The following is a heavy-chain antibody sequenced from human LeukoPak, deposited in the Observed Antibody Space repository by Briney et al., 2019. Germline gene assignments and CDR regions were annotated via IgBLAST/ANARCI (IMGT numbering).Heavy chain of an antibody. D-gene: IGHD3-16*01. Sequence: GSLRLSCAVSGFSVSNYYMSWVRQPPGKGLEWIGEINHSGSTNYNPSLKSRVTISVDTSKNQFSLKLSSVTAADTAVYYCARAPRFGRKGTYYFDYWGQGTLVTVSS. J-gene: IGHJ4*02. CDR3: ARAPRFGRKGTYYFDY. CDR2: INHSGST. CDR1: GFSVSNYY. V-gene: IGHV4-34*01.